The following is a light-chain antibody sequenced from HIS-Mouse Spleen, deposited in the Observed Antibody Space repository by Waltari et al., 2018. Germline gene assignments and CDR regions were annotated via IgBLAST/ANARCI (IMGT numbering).Light chain of an antibody. V-gene: IGLV3-10*01. J-gene: IGLJ2*01. CDR3: YSTDSSGNHRV. CDR1: ALPKKY. Sequence: SYELTQPPSVSVSPGQTARITCSGDALPKKYAYWYQQQSVQAPVLVIYEDSKRPSGIPGGFSGSSSGTMATLTISGAQVEDEADYYCYSTDSSGNHRVFGGGTKLTVL. CDR2: EDS.